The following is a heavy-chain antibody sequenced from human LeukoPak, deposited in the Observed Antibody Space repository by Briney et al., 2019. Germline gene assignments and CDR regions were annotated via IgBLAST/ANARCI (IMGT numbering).Heavy chain of an antibody. J-gene: IGHJ6*02. CDR1: GFTVSSNY. Sequence: GGSLRLSCAASGFTVSSNYMSWVRQAPGKGLEWVSVIYSGGSTYYADSVKGRFTISRDNSKNTLYLQMNSLRAEDTAVYYCARDSGWYYYYGMDVWGQGTTVTVSS. CDR2: IYSGGST. CDR3: ARDSGWYYYYGMDV. D-gene: IGHD6-19*01. V-gene: IGHV3-53*01.